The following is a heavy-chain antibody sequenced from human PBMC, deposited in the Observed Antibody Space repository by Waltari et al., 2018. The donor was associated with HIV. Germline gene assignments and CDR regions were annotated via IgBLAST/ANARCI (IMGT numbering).Heavy chain of an antibody. CDR2: ISSNGGTT. D-gene: IGHD2-8*01. Sequence: EVQLVQSGGGLVQPGESLRLPCEASGFTFSTYGMNWVRQAPGRGLEYVAGISSNGGTTSYANSVKGRFTISRDNSKNTLYLQMGSLRAEDTAVYYCARTNYYDYWGQGALVTVSS. CDR1: GFTFSTYG. CDR3: ARTNYYDY. V-gene: IGHV3-64*01. J-gene: IGHJ4*02.